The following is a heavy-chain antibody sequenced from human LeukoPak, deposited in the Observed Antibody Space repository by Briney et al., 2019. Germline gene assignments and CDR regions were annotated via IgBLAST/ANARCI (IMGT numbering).Heavy chain of an antibody. CDR3: ATEQLAASGTVLDY. CDR2: ISGSGRNT. J-gene: IGHJ4*02. D-gene: IGHD6-13*01. CDR1: GFIFNNYA. V-gene: IGHV3-23*01. Sequence: GGSLRLSCAASGFIFNNYALSWVRQTPGKGLEWVSAISGSGRNTYYADSVKGRFTISRDNAKNSLYLQMNSLRAEDTAVYYCATEQLAASGTVLDYWGQGTLVTVSS.